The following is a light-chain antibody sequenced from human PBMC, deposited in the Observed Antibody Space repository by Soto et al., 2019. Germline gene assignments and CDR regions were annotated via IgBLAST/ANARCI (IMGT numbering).Light chain of an antibody. CDR3: SSYTATRTVV. J-gene: IGLJ3*02. CDR1: SSDVGGYNH. CDR2: DVS. Sequence: QSVLTQPASVSGSPGQSITIACTGTSSDVGGYNHVSWYQDHPGKAPRLVIYDVSIRPPAVSDRFSGSTSGNTASLTISGLQAEDEADYYCSSYTATRTVVFGGGTKLTVL. V-gene: IGLV2-14*03.